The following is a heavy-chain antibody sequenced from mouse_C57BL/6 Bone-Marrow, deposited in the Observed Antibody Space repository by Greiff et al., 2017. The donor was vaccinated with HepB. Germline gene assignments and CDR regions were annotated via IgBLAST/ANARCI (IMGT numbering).Heavy chain of an antibody. Sequence: EVKLQQSGPELVKPGASVKISCKASGYTFTDYYMNWVKQSHGKSLEWIGDINPNNGGTSYNQKFKGKATLTVDKSSSTAYMELRSLTSEDSAVYYCAILEDFDYWGQGTTLTVSS. CDR2: INPNNGGT. CDR3: AILEDFDY. V-gene: IGHV1-26*01. J-gene: IGHJ2*01. CDR1: GYTFTDYY.